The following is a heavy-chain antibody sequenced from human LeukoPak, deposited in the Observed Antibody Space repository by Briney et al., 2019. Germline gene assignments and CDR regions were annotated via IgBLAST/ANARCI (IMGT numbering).Heavy chain of an antibody. J-gene: IGHJ4*02. Sequence: PGGSLRLSCADSGFTFSNSNMNWVRQAPGKGLEWVASISSSSSHIYYADSVKGRFTISRDNAKNSLYLQMNSLRAEDTAVYYCAIDRGSGYYGLDFWGQGTLVTVSS. CDR2: ISSSSSHI. CDR1: GFTFSNSN. D-gene: IGHD3-22*01. V-gene: IGHV3-21*01. CDR3: AIDRGSGYYGLDF.